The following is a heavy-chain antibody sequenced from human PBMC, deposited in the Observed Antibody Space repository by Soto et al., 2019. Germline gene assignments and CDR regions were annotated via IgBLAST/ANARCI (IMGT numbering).Heavy chain of an antibody. J-gene: IGHJ6*03. D-gene: IGHD3-3*01. Sequence: TGGSLRLSCAASGFTFSDYYMSWIRQAPGKGLEWVSYISSSGSTIYYADSVKGRFTISRDNAKNSLYLQMNSLRAEDTAVYYCARLDFWSGYSTYYYYYMDVWGKGTTVTVSS. CDR2: ISSSGSTI. V-gene: IGHV3-11*01. CDR1: GFTFSDYY. CDR3: ARLDFWSGYSTYYYYYMDV.